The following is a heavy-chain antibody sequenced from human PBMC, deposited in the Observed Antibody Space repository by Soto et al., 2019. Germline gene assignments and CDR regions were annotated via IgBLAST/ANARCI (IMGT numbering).Heavy chain of an antibody. D-gene: IGHD2-15*01. Sequence: ASVKVSCKASGYTFTGYYMHWVRQAPGQGLEWMGWINPNSGGTNYAQKFQGRVTMTRDTSISTAYMELSRLRSDDTAVYYCARVRCSGGSCYSIHDYWGQGTLVTVSS. CDR1: GYTFTGYY. J-gene: IGHJ4*02. V-gene: IGHV1-2*02. CDR2: INPNSGGT. CDR3: ARVRCSGGSCYSIHDY.